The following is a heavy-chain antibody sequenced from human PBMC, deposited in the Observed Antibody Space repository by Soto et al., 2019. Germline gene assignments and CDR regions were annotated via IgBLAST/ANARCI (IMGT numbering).Heavy chain of an antibody. Sequence: ASVKVSCKTSGYIFTGYHIHWVRQAPGRGLEWMGWINPNSGDTEYAQNFQGRVTMTRDTSFNLVYMEMSGLMSDDTAVYYCARDARGTRGFDEMDIWGQGTTGTAP. CDR2: INPNSGDT. CDR1: GYIFTGYH. CDR3: ARDARGTRGFDEMDI. D-gene: IGHD3-9*01. V-gene: IGHV1-2*02. J-gene: IGHJ6*02.